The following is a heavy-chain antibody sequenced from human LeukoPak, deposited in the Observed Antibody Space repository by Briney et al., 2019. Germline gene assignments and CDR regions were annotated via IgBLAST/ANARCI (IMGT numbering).Heavy chain of an antibody. Sequence: GGSLRLSCAASGFTFSSYAMSWVRQAPGKGLEWVSAISGSGGSTYYADSVKGRFTISRDNSKNTLYLQMSSLRAEETAVYYCAKAPLRSKAPKFDYWGQGTLVTVSS. J-gene: IGHJ4*02. CDR3: AKAPLRSKAPKFDY. CDR2: ISGSGGST. D-gene: IGHD6-6*01. V-gene: IGHV3-23*01. CDR1: GFTFSSYA.